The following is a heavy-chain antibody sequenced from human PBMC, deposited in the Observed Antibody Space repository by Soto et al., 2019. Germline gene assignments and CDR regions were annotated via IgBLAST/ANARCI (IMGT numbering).Heavy chain of an antibody. CDR1: GYTFTGYY. CDR2: INPNSGGT. CDR3: ARGNRADRITIFGVAILPRKKNPYYFDY. D-gene: IGHD3-3*01. J-gene: IGHJ4*02. V-gene: IGHV1-2*04. Sequence: GASVKVSCKASGYTFTGYYMHWVRQAPGQGLEWMGWINPNSGGTNYAQKFQGWVTMTRDTSISTAYMELSRLRSDDTAVYYCARGNRADRITIFGVAILPRKKNPYYFDYWGQGTLVTVSS.